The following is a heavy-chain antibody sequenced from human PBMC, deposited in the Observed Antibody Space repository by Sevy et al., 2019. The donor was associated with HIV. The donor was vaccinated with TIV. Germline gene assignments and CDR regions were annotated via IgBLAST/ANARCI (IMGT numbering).Heavy chain of an antibody. Sequence: ASVKVSCKASGYTFTSYDINWVRQATGQGLEWMGWMNPNSGNTGYAQKFQGRVTMTRNTSISTAYMELSSLRSEDTAVSYCARGDFLYYDFWSGLPRTVWGQGTTVTVSS. CDR1: GYTFTSYD. V-gene: IGHV1-8*01. CDR3: ARGDFLYYDFWSGLPRTV. CDR2: MNPNSGNT. D-gene: IGHD3-3*01. J-gene: IGHJ6*02.